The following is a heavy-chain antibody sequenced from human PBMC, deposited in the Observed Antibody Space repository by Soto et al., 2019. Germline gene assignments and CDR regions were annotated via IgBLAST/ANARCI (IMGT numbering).Heavy chain of an antibody. J-gene: IGHJ3*02. CDR1: GGSISSYY. V-gene: IGHV4-59*01. CDR2: IYYSGST. CDR3: ARMPENYYGSGSHYSAFDI. Sequence: PSETLSLTCTVSGGSISSYYWSWIRQPPGKGLEWIGYIYYSGSTNYNPSLKSRVTISVDTSKNQFSLKLSSVTAADTAVYYCARMPENYYGSGSHYSAFDIWGQGTMVT. D-gene: IGHD3-10*01.